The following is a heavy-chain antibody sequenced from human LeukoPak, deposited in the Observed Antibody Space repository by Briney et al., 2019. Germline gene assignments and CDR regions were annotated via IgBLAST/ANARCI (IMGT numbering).Heavy chain of an antibody. CDR1: GYTFTSYD. J-gene: IGHJ6*03. CDR2: MNPNSANT. Sequence: ASVTVSFKASGYTFTSYDINWVRQAAGQGLEGMGWMNPNSANTGYAQKFQGRVTMTRNISISTAYMELSSLRSEDTAVYYCARGAWTPYYHYYMDVWGKGTTVTVSS. CDR3: ARGAWTPYYHYYMDV. V-gene: IGHV1-8*01. D-gene: IGHD3/OR15-3a*01.